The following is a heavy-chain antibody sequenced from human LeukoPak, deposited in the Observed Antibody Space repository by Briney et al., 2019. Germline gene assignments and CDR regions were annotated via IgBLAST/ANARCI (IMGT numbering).Heavy chain of an antibody. CDR2: INHSGST. D-gene: IGHD3-10*01. V-gene: IGHV4-34*01. CDR3: ARGILLWFGELSGEFDP. CDR1: GESFSGYY. Sequence: SETLSLTCAVYGESFSGYYWSWIRQPPGMALEWIGEINHSGSTNYNPSLKSRVTISVDTSKNQFSLKLSSVTAADTAVYYCARGILLWFGELSGEFDPWGQGTLVTVSS. J-gene: IGHJ5*02.